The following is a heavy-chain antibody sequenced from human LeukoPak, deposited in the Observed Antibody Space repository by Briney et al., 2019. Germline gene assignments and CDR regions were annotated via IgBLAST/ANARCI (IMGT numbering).Heavy chain of an antibody. CDR3: SREGAQGDQSAFDV. V-gene: IGHV3-72*01. D-gene: IGHD2-21*01. Sequence: GGSLRLSCAASGFTFSDYILDWVRQAPGKGLEWIGRIRRKRNENTTEFAASVKGRFTISSDDSKKTMYLHMNNVETEHTAVYYCSREGAQGDQSAFDVWGQGTMVTVSS. CDR1: GFTFSDYI. J-gene: IGHJ3*01. CDR2: IRRKRNENTT.